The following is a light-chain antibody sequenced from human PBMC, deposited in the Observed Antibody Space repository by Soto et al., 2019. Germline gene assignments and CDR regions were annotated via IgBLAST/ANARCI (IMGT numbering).Light chain of an antibody. CDR2: GAS. Sequence: EIVLTQSPGTLSLSPGERATLSCRASQSVSSSYLAWYQQKPGQAPRLLIYGASSRATGIPDRFSGSGSGTDFTLTISRLEREDFALYYCQQYGSSPITFGQGTRMEIK. J-gene: IGKJ5*01. V-gene: IGKV3-20*01. CDR3: QQYGSSPIT. CDR1: QSVSSSY.